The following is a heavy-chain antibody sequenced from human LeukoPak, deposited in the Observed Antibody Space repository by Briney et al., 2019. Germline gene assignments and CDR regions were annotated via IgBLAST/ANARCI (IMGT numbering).Heavy chain of an antibody. CDR1: GFTFSSYG. CDR3: ARGGHTAIGY. J-gene: IGHJ4*02. V-gene: IGHV3-33*08. Sequence: PGRSLRLSCAASGFTFSSYGMHWVRQAPGKGLEWVAVIWYDGSNKYYADSVKGRFTVSRDNSKNTLYLQMNSLRAEDTAVYYCARGGHTAIGYWGQGTLVTVSS. CDR2: IWYDGSNK. D-gene: IGHD5-18*01.